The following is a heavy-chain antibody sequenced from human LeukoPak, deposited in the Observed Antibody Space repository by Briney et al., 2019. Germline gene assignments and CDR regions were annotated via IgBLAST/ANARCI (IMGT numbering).Heavy chain of an antibody. V-gene: IGHV4-30-2*01. J-gene: IGHJ4*02. CDR2: IYHSGST. CDR3: ARVKWRCSSTCCPTFDY. D-gene: IGHD2-2*01. CDR1: GGSINSGGYS. Sequence: SETLSLTCAVSGGSINSGGYSWSWIRQPPGKGLERIGYIYHSGSTYYNPSLKSRVTISVDRSKNQFSLKLSSVTAADTAVYYSARVKWRCSSTCCPTFDYWGEGTLVTVSS.